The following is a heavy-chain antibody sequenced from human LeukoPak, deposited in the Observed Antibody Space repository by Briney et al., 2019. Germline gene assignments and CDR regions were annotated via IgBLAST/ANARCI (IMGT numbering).Heavy chain of an antibody. CDR1: GFPFSSFA. Sequence: GGSLRLSCAASGFPFSSFAMVWVRQAPGKGLEWVSALSGPATRAIYADSVRGRFTISRDNFKNTLYLQMNSLRAEDSAVYYCAICRGGGGEYWHFDLWGRGILVSVSS. J-gene: IGHJ2*01. D-gene: IGHD2-15*01. CDR2: LSGPATRA. V-gene: IGHV3-23*01. CDR3: AICRGGGGEYWHFDL.